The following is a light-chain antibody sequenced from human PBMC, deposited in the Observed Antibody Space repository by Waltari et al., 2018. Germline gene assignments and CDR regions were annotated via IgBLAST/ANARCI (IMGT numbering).Light chain of an antibody. CDR1: QSISSY. J-gene: IGKJ2*01. V-gene: IGKV1-39*01. CDR2: AAS. CDR3: QQSDSIPYT. Sequence: DIQMTQSPSSLSASVGDRVTITCRASQSISSYLSGYQQKPGKAPKLLIYAASSLQSGVPSRFSGSGSATDFTRTISSLQPEDFATYYCQQSDSIPYTFGQGTKLEIK.